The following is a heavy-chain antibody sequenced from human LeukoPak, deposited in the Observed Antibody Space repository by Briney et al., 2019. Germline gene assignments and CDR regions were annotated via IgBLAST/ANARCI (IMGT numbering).Heavy chain of an antibody. V-gene: IGHV3-33*06. D-gene: IGHD3-10*01. CDR2: ISNDGSKT. CDR3: AKDSRGANFFGDFDY. Sequence: SCKASGYTFTGYYMHWVRQAPGKGLEWVALISNDGSKTYYADSVKGRFTISRDNSKNTVYLQVSSLRADDTAVYYCAKDSRGANFFGDFDYWGQGTLVTVSS. J-gene: IGHJ4*02. CDR1: GYTFTGYY.